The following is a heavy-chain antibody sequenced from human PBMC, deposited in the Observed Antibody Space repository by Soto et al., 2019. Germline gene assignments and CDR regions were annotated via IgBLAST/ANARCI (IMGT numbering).Heavy chain of an antibody. D-gene: IGHD4-17*01. V-gene: IGHV3-21*02. CDR3: VRGSSGDYGS. J-gene: IGHJ5*02. Sequence: EVQLVESGGGLVKPGGSLRLSCAASGFTFSAYTMNWVRQAPGKGLEWVSTLDPSSTYIYYADSVKGRFTLARDNAKKSQFLRLNSLRADDTALYYCVRGSSGDYGSWGQGTLVTGSS. CDR1: GFTFSAYT. CDR2: LDPSSTYI.